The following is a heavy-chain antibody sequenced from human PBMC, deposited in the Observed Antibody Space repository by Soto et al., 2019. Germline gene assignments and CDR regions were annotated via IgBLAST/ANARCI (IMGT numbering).Heavy chain of an antibody. J-gene: IGHJ4*02. V-gene: IGHV3-33*01. CDR2: IWYDGSNK. D-gene: IGHD6-13*01. CDR3: ARDLLDSSWYGGNFDY. Sequence: GGSLRLSCAASGFTFSSYGMHWVRQAPGKGLEWVAVIWYDGSNKYYADSVKGRFTISRDNSKNTLYLQMNSLRAEDTAVYYCARDLLDSSWYGGNFDYWGQGTLVTVSS. CDR1: GFTFSSYG.